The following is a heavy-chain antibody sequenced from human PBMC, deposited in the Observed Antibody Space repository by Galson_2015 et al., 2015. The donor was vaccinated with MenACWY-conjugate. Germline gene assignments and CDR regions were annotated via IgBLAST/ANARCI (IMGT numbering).Heavy chain of an antibody. CDR2: IISAFGRT. D-gene: IGHD3-22*01. V-gene: IGHV1-69*13. CDR1: GGTFTTFG. J-gene: IGHJ4*02. Sequence: SVKVSCKASGGTFTTFGISWVRQAPGQGLEWMGAIISAFGRTNYAQKFQGRVTISADASTNIFYMELSSLRSEDTAMYYCANNYYDSGRYFDYWGQGT. CDR3: ANNYYDSGRYFDY.